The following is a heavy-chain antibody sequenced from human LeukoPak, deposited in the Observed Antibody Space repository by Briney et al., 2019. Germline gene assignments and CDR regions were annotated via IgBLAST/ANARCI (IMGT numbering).Heavy chain of an antibody. J-gene: IGHJ5*02. D-gene: IGHD6-6*01. CDR1: GYTFTVYY. CDR3: ARDSDASSLADP. Sequence: ASVNVSCKASGYTFTVYYMHWVRQAPGQGLEWMGITYPSSGGATSAQKFQGRLTMTRDTSTSTVYMELSSLRSEDTAVYYCARDSDASSLADPWGQGTLVTVSS. V-gene: IGHV1-46*01. CDR2: TYPSSGGA.